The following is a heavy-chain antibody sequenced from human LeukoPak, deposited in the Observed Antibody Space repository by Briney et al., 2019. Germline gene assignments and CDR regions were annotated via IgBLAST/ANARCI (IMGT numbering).Heavy chain of an antibody. CDR1: GGSISSGGYY. J-gene: IGHJ3*02. Sequence: SSETLSLTCAVSGGSISSGGYYWSWIRQHPGKGLEWIGYIYYSGSTYYNPSLKSRVTISVDTSKNQFSLKLSSVTAADTAVYYCAGWYYDSSGYYRTDAFDIWGQGTMVTVPS. D-gene: IGHD3-22*01. CDR3: AGWYYDSSGYYRTDAFDI. CDR2: IYYSGST. V-gene: IGHV4-31*11.